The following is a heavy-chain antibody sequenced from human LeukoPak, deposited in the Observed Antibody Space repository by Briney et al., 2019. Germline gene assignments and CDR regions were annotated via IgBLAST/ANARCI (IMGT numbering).Heavy chain of an antibody. J-gene: IGHJ4*02. V-gene: IGHV3-30*18. CDR2: ISYDGSNK. CDR1: GFTFSSYG. Sequence: GGSLRLSCAASGFTFSSYGMHWVRQAPGKGLEWVAVISYDGSNKYYADSVKGRFTISRDNSKNTLYLQMNSLRAEDTAVYYCAKTKGIAVAGSFDYWGQGTLVTVSS. CDR3: AKTKGIAVAGSFDY. D-gene: IGHD6-19*01.